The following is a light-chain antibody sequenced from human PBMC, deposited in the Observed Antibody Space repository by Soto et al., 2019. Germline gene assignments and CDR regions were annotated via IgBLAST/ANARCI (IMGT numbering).Light chain of an antibody. CDR3: QQYGSSPPYI. V-gene: IGKV3-20*01. CDR1: QNIDSRY. J-gene: IGKJ2*01. Sequence: EIVLTQSAGTLSLSPGERATLSCRASQNIDSRYLAWYQQKTGQAPRLLIYGASSRTTGVPDRFSGSGSGTDFTLIISRLEPEDFAVYYCQQYGSSPPYIFGQGTKVDIK. CDR2: GAS.